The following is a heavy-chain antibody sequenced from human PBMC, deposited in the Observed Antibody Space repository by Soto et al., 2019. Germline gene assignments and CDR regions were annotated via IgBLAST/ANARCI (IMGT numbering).Heavy chain of an antibody. J-gene: IGHJ4*02. CDR3: ARGGY. CDR2: IKEDGSEK. Sequence: GGSLRLSCAASGFIFSSNWMSWVRQAPGKGLEWVANIKEDGSEKYYVDSVKGRFTIFRDNAKNSLYLQMNSLTAEDTAVYYCARGGYWGQGTMVTVSS. V-gene: IGHV3-7*01. CDR1: GFIFSSNW.